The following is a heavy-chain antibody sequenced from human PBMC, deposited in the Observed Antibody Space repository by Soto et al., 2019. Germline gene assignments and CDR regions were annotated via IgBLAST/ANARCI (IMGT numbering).Heavy chain of an antibody. CDR1: GFTFRSFT. CDR3: TRDASRDSSARGWFDP. Sequence: PGGSLRLSCAASGFTFRSFTMNWVRQAPGKGLERVSTISSNSAYIYYTDALRGRFTISRDNAKNSLHLQMSSLRAEDTAVYYCTRDASRDSSARGWFDPWGPGTLVTVSS. J-gene: IGHJ5*02. V-gene: IGHV3-21*01. CDR2: ISSNSAYI. D-gene: IGHD6-13*01.